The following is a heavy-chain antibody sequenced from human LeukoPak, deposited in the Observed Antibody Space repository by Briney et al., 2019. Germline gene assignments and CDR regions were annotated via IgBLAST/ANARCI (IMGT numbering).Heavy chain of an antibody. CDR2: IYYSGST. D-gene: IGHD1-20*01. CDR3: ARSGYNWNDY. CDR1: GGSISSGGYY. Sequence: SETLSLTCTVSGGSISSGGYYWSWIRQPPGKGLEWIGYIYYSGSTDYNPSLKSRVTISVDTSKNQFSLQLSSVTAADTAVYYCARSGYNWNDYWGQGTLVTVSS. J-gene: IGHJ4*02. V-gene: IGHV4-30-4*01.